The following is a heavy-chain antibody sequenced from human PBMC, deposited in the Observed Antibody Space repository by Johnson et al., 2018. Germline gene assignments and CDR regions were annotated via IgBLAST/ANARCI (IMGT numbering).Heavy chain of an antibody. V-gene: IGHV3-49*05. CDR1: GFTFGDYA. Sequence: VQLQESGGGLVKPGRSLRLSCTASGFTFGDYAMSWFRQAPGKGLEWVGFIRSKAYGGTTAYAASVKGRFTISRDDSKSIAYLQMNSLKTEDTAVYYCTRDRSAIPHYYYYYMDVWGKGTTVTVSS. D-gene: IGHD2-2*01. CDR3: TRDRSAIPHYYYYYMDV. J-gene: IGHJ6*03. CDR2: IRSKAYGGTT.